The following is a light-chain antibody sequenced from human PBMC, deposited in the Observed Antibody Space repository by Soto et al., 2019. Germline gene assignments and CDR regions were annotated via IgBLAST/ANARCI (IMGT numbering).Light chain of an antibody. Sequence: QSVLTQPASVSGSPGQSITISCTGTSSDVGGYNYVSWYQQHPGKAPKLMIYDVSNRPSGVSNRFSGFKSGNTASLTISGLQAEDEADYYCSSYTSSLDVFGTGTKVTVL. CDR2: DVS. J-gene: IGLJ1*01. V-gene: IGLV2-14*01. CDR1: SSDVGGYNY. CDR3: SSYTSSLDV.